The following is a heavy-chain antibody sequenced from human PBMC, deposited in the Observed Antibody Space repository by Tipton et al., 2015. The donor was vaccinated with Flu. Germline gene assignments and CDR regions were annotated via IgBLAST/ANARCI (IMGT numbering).Heavy chain of an antibody. V-gene: IGHV4-59*01. CDR2: IYYSGST. J-gene: IGHJ4*02. CDR1: GGSISSYY. Sequence: TLSLTCTVSGGSISSYYWSWIRQPPGKGLEWIGYIYYSGSTNYNPSLKSRVTISVDTSKNQFSLKLSSVTAADTAVYYCARATSTASFVWVPLITGAYFDYWGQGTLVTVSS. CDR3: ARATSTASFVWVPLITGAYFDY. D-gene: IGHD1-20*01.